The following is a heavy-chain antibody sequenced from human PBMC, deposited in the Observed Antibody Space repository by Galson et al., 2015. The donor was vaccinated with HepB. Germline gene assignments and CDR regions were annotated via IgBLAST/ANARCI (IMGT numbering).Heavy chain of an antibody. CDR2: TYYRSKWYN. D-gene: IGHD2-21*01. CDR3: ARAYCGVDCSYFDY. CDR1: GDSVSRNSAS. Sequence: CAISGDSVSRNSASWNWIRQSPSRGLEWLGRTYYRSKWYNDYAVSVKSRISINRGTSKNQFSLQLNSVTPEDTAVYYCARAYCGVDCSYFDYWGQGTLVTVSP. V-gene: IGHV6-1*01. J-gene: IGHJ4*02.